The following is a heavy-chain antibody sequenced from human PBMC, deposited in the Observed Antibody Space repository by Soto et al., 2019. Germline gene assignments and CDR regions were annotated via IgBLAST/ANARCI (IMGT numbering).Heavy chain of an antibody. V-gene: IGHV1-2*02. J-gene: IGHJ4*02. CDR2: VNPSSGVT. CDR1: GYTFTGHY. D-gene: IGHD3-10*01. Sequence: QVQLVQSGAEVKKPGASVKVSCKASGYTFTGHYIHWVRQAPGQGLEWMGCVNPSSGVTNYAHKFQGRVTMTRDTSISTAYMELSRLASDDTAVYYCARDLYYFASRTYLDYWAQVHLVTVSS. CDR3: ARDLYYFASRTYLDY.